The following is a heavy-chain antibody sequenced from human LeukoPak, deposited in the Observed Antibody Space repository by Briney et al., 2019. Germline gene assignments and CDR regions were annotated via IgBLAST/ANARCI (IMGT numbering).Heavy chain of an antibody. Sequence: GGSLRLSCAASGFTFSSYAMSWIRQAPGKGLEWVAIISYDGNNKYYADSVKGRFTISRDNSKSTLYLQMNSLRAEDTAVYYCARVPGDGYNSYDAFDIWGQGTMVTVSS. J-gene: IGHJ3*02. CDR3: ARVPGDGYNSYDAFDI. V-gene: IGHV3-30-3*01. CDR1: GFTFSSYA. D-gene: IGHD5-24*01. CDR2: ISYDGNNK.